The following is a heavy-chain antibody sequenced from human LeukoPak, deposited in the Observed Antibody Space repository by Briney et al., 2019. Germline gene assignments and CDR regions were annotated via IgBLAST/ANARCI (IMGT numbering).Heavy chain of an antibody. CDR2: IYHSGST. CDR1: GGSISSYY. V-gene: IGHV4-59*12. J-gene: IGHJ6*02. Sequence: SETLSLTCTVSGGSISSYYWSWIRQPPGKGLEWIGYIYHSGSTYYNPSLKSRVTISVDRSKNQFSLKLSSVTAADTAVYYCARAYFDYGGIYYGMDVWGQGTTVTVSS. D-gene: IGHD4-17*01. CDR3: ARAYFDYGGIYYGMDV.